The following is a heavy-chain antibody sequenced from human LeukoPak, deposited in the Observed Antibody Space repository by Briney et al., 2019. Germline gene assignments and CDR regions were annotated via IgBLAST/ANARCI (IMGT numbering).Heavy chain of an antibody. CDR3: ARSTGGNSAY. D-gene: IGHD4-23*01. J-gene: IGHJ4*02. Sequence: PSETLSLTCTVSGGSISSYYWRWIRQPPGNGLEWIGYIYYSGSTNYNPSLKSRVTISVDTSKNQFSLKLSSVTAADTAVYYCARSTGGNSAYWGQGILVTVSS. CDR2: IYYSGST. CDR1: GGSISSYY. V-gene: IGHV4-59*01.